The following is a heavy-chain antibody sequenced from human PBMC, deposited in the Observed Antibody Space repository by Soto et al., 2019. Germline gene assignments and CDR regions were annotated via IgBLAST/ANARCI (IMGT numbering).Heavy chain of an antibody. J-gene: IGHJ4*02. Sequence: GGSMRLSCAASGFTVSSNYMSWFRQAPGKGLEWVSVIYSGGSTYYADSVKGRFTISRDNSKNTLYLQMNSLRAEDTAVYYCAKYRRDGHGNYFDYWGQGTLVTVSS. V-gene: IGHV3-66*01. D-gene: IGHD2-2*02. CDR3: AKYRRDGHGNYFDY. CDR2: IYSGGST. CDR1: GFTVSSNY.